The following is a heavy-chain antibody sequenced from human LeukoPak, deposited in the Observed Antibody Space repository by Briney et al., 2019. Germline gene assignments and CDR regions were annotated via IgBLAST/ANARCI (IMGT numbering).Heavy chain of an antibody. V-gene: IGHV3-9*03. CDR1: GFTFDDYA. Sequence: GRSLRLSCAASGFTFDDYAMHWVRQAPGKGLEWVSGISWNSGSIGYADSVKGRFTISRDNAKNSLYLQMNSLRAEDMALYYCAKASYSSGFLFDYWGQGTLVTVSS. D-gene: IGHD6-19*01. CDR2: ISWNSGSI. CDR3: AKASYSSGFLFDY. J-gene: IGHJ4*02.